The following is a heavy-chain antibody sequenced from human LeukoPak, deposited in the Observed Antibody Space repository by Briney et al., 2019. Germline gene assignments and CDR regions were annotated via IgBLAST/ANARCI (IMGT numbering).Heavy chain of an antibody. V-gene: IGHV3-9*01. Sequence: PGGSLRLSCAASGFTFDDYAMHWVRQAPGKGLEWVSGISWNSGSIGYADSVKGRFTISRDNAKNSLYLQMNSLRAEDTAVYYCARAINWVFDYWGQGTLVTVSS. CDR2: ISWNSGSI. J-gene: IGHJ4*02. CDR3: ARAINWVFDY. D-gene: IGHD7-27*01. CDR1: GFTFDDYA.